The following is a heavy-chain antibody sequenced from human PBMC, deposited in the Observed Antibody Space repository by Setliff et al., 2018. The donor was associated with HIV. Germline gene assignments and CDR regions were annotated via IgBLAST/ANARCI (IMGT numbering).Heavy chain of an antibody. CDR3: ARDTSSSY. Sequence: ASVKVSCKASGYSFSDYYIHWVRQAPGHGFQWVGWISPKYGGTNYAQNFQGRVTMTRDTSISTAYMALSSLGSDDTAVYFCARDTSSSYWGQGTPVTVSS. CDR1: GYSFSDYY. J-gene: IGHJ4*02. V-gene: IGHV1-2*02. CDR2: ISPKYGGT. D-gene: IGHD2-2*01.